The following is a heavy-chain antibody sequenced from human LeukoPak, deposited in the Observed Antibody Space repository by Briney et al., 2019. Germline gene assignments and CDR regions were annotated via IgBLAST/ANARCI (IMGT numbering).Heavy chain of an antibody. Sequence: SETLSLTCTVSGGSISSYYWSWIRQPAGKGLEWIGRIYTSGSTNYNPSLKSRVTMSVDTSKNQFSLKLSSVTAADTAVYYCARDPPTYYYDSSGYFDHWGQGTLVTVSS. CDR2: IYTSGST. CDR1: GGSISSYY. D-gene: IGHD3-22*01. V-gene: IGHV4-4*07. CDR3: ARDPPTYYYDSSGYFDH. J-gene: IGHJ4*02.